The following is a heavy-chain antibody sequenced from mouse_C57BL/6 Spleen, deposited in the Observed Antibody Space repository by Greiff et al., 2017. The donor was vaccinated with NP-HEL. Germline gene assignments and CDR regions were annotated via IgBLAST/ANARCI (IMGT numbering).Heavy chain of an antibody. J-gene: IGHJ2*01. Sequence: VQLQQSGPELVKPGASVKISCKASGYTFTDYYMNWVQQSHGKSLEWIGDINPNNGGTSYNQKFKGKATLTVDKSSSTAYMELRSLTSEDSAVYYCARGATVVVDFDYWGQGTTLTVSS. V-gene: IGHV1-26*01. CDR2: INPNNGGT. D-gene: IGHD1-1*01. CDR1: GYTFTDYY. CDR3: ARGATVVVDFDY.